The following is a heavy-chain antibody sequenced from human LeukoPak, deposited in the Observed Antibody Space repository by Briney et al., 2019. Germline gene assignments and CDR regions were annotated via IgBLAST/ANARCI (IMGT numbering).Heavy chain of an antibody. CDR1: GFMFSSYW. V-gene: IGHV3-7*01. J-gene: IGHJ4*02. CDR3: ARHLSGVTGYTYGRGIDY. Sequence: GGSLRLSCAASGFMFSSYWMSWVRQAPGKGLEWVANIKKDGSEKYYVDSVKGRFTISRDNAKTSLYLQMISLRAEDTAVYYCARHLSGVTGYTYGRGIDYWGQGTLVTVSS. CDR2: IKKDGSEK. D-gene: IGHD5-18*01.